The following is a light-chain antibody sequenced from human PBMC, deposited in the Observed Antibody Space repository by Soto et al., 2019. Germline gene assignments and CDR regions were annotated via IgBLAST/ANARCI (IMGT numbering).Light chain of an antibody. CDR1: RSNIGTYT. CDR3: SAWDDSLRAVV. J-gene: IGLJ2*01. CDR2: RNH. V-gene: IGLV1-44*01. Sequence: QSVVTQSPSASATPGQRVTISCSGGRSNIGTYTVNWYQHLPGTATTLLIFRNHQRPSGVPDRFSGSKSGTSASLAISGPQSEDEADEYCSAWDDSLRAVVFGGGTKLTVL.